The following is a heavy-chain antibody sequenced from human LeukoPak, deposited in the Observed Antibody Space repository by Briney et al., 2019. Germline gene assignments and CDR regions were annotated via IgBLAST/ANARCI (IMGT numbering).Heavy chain of an antibody. V-gene: IGHV1-69*10. J-gene: IGHJ3*02. CDR3: ARDRTHYYYDSSGSFHQDALDI. D-gene: IGHD3-22*01. CDR1: GGTFSTYP. CDR2: IIPILGIS. Sequence: GASVKVSCKASGGTFSTYPITWVRQAPGKGLEWMGRIIPILGISTYAQKFQDRVKITADKSTSTAYMELRSLSSEDTAVYYCARDRTHYYYDSSGSFHQDALDIWGQGTMVTVSS.